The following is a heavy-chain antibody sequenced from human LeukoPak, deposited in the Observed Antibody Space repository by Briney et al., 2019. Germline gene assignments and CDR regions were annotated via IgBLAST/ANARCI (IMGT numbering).Heavy chain of an antibody. D-gene: IGHD5-24*01. CDR3: ARDRRIGREMATTLIGY. J-gene: IGHJ4*02. Sequence: SETLSLTCTVSGGSISSYYWSWIRQPPGKGLEWIGYIYYSGSTNYNPSLKSRVTISVDTSKNQFSLKLNSVTAADTAVYYCARDRRIGREMATTLIGYWGQGTLVTVSS. V-gene: IGHV4-59*01. CDR1: GGSISSYY. CDR2: IYYSGST.